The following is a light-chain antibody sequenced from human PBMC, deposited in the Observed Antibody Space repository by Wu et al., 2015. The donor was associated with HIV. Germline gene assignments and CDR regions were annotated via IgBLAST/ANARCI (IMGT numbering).Light chain of an antibody. Sequence: EIVLTQSPGTLSLSPGERATLSCRASQSVNRNYLAWYQQKPGQAPRLLIYGASSRATAFPDRFSGSGSGTDFTLTIYRLEPEDFAVYYCQQYGISPQTFGQGTRVEIK. CDR2: GAS. J-gene: IGKJ1*01. CDR3: QQYGISPQT. V-gene: IGKV3-20*01. CDR1: QSVNRNY.